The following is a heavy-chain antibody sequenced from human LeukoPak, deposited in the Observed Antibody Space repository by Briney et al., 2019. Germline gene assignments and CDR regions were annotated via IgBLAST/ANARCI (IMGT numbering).Heavy chain of an antibody. Sequence: SETLSLTCTVSGGSISSYYWSWIRQPPGKGLEWIGEINHSGSTNYNPSLKSRVTISVDTSKNQFSLKLSSVTAADTAVYYCASSFIVAAALDVWGKGTTVTVSS. CDR1: GGSISSYY. V-gene: IGHV4-59*01. CDR2: INHSGST. CDR3: ASSFIVAAALDV. D-gene: IGHD6-13*01. J-gene: IGHJ6*04.